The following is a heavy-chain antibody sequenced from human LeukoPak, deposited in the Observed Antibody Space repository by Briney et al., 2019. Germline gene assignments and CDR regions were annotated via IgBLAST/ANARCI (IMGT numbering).Heavy chain of an antibody. V-gene: IGHV1-2*02. Sequence: ASVKVSCKASGYTFTGYYIHWVRQAPGQGLEWMGWINPNSGGTNYAQKFQGRVTMTRDTSISTAYMELSRLRSDDTAVYYCARDRSLADHYYYYYMDVWGKGTTVTVSS. CDR2: INPNSGGT. J-gene: IGHJ6*03. CDR3: ARDRSLADHYYYYYMDV. CDR1: GYTFTGYY. D-gene: IGHD6-6*01.